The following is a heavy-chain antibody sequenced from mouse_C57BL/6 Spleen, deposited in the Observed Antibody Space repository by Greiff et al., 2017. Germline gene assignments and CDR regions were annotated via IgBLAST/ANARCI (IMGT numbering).Heavy chain of an antibody. J-gene: IGHJ3*01. V-gene: IGHV1-81*01. D-gene: IGHD2-5*01. CDR2: IYPRSGNT. CDR1: GYTFTSYG. Sequence: QVQLQQSGAELARPGASVKLSCKVSGYTFTSYGISWVKQRTGQGLEWIGVIYPRSGNTYYNEKFKGKATQAADKSSSTAYMELRSLTSEDSAVYFCANSNPFAYWGQGTLVTVSA. CDR3: ANSNPFAY.